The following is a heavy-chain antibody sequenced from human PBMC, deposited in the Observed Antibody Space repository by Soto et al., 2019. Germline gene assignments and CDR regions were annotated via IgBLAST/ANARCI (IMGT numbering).Heavy chain of an antibody. J-gene: IGHJ6*02. D-gene: IGHD2-15*01. Sequence: GALVKVSCKASGGTFSSYAISWVRQAPGQGLEWMGGIIPIFGTANYAQKFQGRVTITADESTSTAYMELSSLRSEDTAVYYCARGIVVVVAATGYYYGMDVWGQGTTVTVSS. CDR1: GGTFSSYA. CDR3: ARGIVVVVAATGYYYGMDV. CDR2: IIPIFGTA. V-gene: IGHV1-69*13.